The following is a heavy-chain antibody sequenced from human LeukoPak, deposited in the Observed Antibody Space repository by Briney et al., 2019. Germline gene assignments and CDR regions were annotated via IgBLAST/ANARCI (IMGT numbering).Heavy chain of an antibody. CDR3: AKDGPTPLDSSGYYSYWYFDL. D-gene: IGHD3-22*01. CDR2: ISGSGRRT. CDR1: GLTFSSYA. V-gene: IGHV3-23*01. Sequence: GGSLRLSCAASGLTFSSYAMSWVRPAPGKGLEWVSAISGSGRRTYYADSVKGRFTISRDNSKNTLYLQMNSLRAEDTAVYYCAKDGPTPLDSSGYYSYWYFDLWGRGTLVTVSS. J-gene: IGHJ2*01.